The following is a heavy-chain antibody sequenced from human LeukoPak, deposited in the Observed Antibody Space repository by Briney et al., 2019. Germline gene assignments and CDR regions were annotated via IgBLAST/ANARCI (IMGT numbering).Heavy chain of an antibody. V-gene: IGHV3-74*01. CDR2: INSDGSNT. CDR1: GFTFSGYW. J-gene: IGHJ3*02. D-gene: IGHD2-15*01. Sequence: GGSLRLSCAASGFTFSGYWMHWVRQAPGKGLVWVSYINSDGSNTNYADSVKGRFTISRDNAKNTLYLQMNSLRAEDTAVYYCARDLGGSGGAFDIWGQGTMVTVSS. CDR3: ARDLGGSGGAFDI.